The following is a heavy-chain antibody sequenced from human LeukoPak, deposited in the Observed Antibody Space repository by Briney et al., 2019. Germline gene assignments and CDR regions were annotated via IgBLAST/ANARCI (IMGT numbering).Heavy chain of an antibody. CDR3: ARDHCSGGSCYWRFDY. CDR2: TYYRSKWYN. CDR1: GDSVSSNSLA. J-gene: IGHJ4*02. Sequence: SQTLSLTCAISGDSVSSNSLAWNWMRQSPSRGLEWLGRTYYRSKWYNDYAVSVKGRITINPDTSKNQFSLQLNSVTPEDTAVYYCARDHCSGGSCYWRFDYWGQGTLVTVSS. D-gene: IGHD2-15*01. V-gene: IGHV6-1*01.